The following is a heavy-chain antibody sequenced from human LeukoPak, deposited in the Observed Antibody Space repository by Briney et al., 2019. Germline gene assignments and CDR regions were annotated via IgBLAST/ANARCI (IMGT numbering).Heavy chain of an antibody. J-gene: IGHJ4*02. Sequence: SETLSLTCTVSGGSISSGDYYWSWIRQPPGKGLEWIGYICYSGSTYYNPSLKSRVTISVDTSKNQFSLKLSSVTAADTAVYYCASVSPEYYYDSSGYYLHWGQGTLVTVSS. CDR2: ICYSGST. D-gene: IGHD3-22*01. CDR3: ASVSPEYYYDSSGYYLH. V-gene: IGHV4-30-4*01. CDR1: GGSISSGDYY.